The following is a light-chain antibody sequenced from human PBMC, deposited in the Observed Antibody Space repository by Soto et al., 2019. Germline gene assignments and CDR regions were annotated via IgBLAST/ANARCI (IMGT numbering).Light chain of an antibody. Sequence: QSVLTQPPSVSAAPRQRVTISCSGSRSNIENNAVSWYQQLPGKAPKLLIYYDDLLPSGVSDRFSGSKSGTSASLAISGLQSEDEADYYCAAWDDSLNGRVFGGGTKLTVL. CDR2: YDD. J-gene: IGLJ2*01. CDR3: AAWDDSLNGRV. CDR1: RSNIENNA. V-gene: IGLV1-36*01.